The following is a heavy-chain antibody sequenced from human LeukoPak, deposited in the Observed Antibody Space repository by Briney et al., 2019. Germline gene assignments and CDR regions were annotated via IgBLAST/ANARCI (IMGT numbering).Heavy chain of an antibody. CDR1: GGSISSYY. D-gene: IGHD4-17*01. CDR3: ARVTVTTYHDAFDI. V-gene: IGHV4-59*01. Sequence: PSETLSLTCTVSGGSISSYYWSWIRQSPGKGLEWIGYIYYSGSTNYNPSLKSRVTISVDTSKNQFSLKLSSVTAADTAVYYCARVTVTTYHDAFDIWGQGTMVTVSS. J-gene: IGHJ3*02. CDR2: IYYSGST.